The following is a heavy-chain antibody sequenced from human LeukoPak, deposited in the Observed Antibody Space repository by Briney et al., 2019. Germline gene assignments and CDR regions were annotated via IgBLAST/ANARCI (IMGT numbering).Heavy chain of an antibody. CDR2: ISWNSGSI. V-gene: IGHV3-9*01. CDR1: GFTLDDYA. D-gene: IGHD5-18*01. J-gene: IGHJ4*02. CDR3: AKVGPSGYSYGAFDY. Sequence: GGSLRLSCAASGFTLDDYAIHWVRQAPGKGLEWVSGISWNSGSIGYADSVKGRFTISRDNAKNSLYLQMNSLRPEDTALYYCAKVGPSGYSYGAFDYWGQGTLVTVSS.